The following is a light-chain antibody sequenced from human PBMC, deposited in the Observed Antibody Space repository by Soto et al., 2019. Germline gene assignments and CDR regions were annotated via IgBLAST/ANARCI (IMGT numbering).Light chain of an antibody. CDR1: QNVLYKSNNENY. Sequence: DIVMTQSPDSLAVSLGERATINCKSSQNVLYKSNNENYLAWFQQKPVQPPKLLIYWASTRKSGVPDRFTGSGSGSDFTLTISSLQAEDVAVYYCQQYYSTPPYTFGQGTKLEI. CDR2: WAS. J-gene: IGKJ2*01. CDR3: QQYYSTPPYT. V-gene: IGKV4-1*01.